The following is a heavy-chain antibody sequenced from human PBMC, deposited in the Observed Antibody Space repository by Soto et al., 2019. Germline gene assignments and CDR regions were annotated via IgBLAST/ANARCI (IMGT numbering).Heavy chain of an antibody. V-gene: IGHV4-4*02. J-gene: IGHJ4*02. D-gene: IGHD6-25*01. CDR3: ARVFSSGSGWMYYFDF. CDR1: SDSIAGENW. Sequence: QVQLQESGPGLVKPSETLSLTCTVSSDSIAGENWWSWVRQPPVMGLEWIGEIFHTGGTNYNPSLKSRVTMEVDKSKTQFSLKLSSGTAADTAVYYCARVFSSGSGWMYYFDFWGQGTLVSVSS. CDR2: IFHTGGT.